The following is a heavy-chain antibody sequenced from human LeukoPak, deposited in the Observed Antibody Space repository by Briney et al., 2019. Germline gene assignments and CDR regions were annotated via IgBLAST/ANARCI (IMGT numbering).Heavy chain of an antibody. J-gene: IGHJ4*02. Sequence: PGGSLRLSCAASGFTFSSYAMSCVPQAPGRGLEWVSASSGSGGSTYYADSVKGRFTISRDNSKNTLYLQMNGLRAEDTAVYYCAKDGDFYYFDYWGQGTLVTVSS. CDR1: GFTFSSYA. D-gene: IGHD3-3*01. CDR2: SSGSGGST. V-gene: IGHV3-23*01. CDR3: AKDGDFYYFDY.